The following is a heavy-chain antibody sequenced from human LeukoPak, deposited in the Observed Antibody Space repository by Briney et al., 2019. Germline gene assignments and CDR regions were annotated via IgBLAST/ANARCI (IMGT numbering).Heavy chain of an antibody. CDR3: ARTAGYCSSTSCYGVYMDV. Sequence: ASVKVSCKASGYTFTSYGISWVRQAPGQGLEWMGWISAYNGNTNYAQKLQGRVTMTTDTSTSTAYMELRSLRSDDTAVYYCARTAGYCSSTSCYGVYMDVWGKGTTVTVSS. CDR1: GYTFTSYG. J-gene: IGHJ6*03. CDR2: ISAYNGNT. D-gene: IGHD2-2*01. V-gene: IGHV1-18*01.